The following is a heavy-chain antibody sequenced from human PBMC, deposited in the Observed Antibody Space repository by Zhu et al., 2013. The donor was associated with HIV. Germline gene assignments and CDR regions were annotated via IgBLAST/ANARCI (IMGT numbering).Heavy chain of an antibody. CDR1: GFTFSSYS. V-gene: IGHV3-21*01. J-gene: IGHJ4*02. D-gene: IGHD6-19*01. CDR3: ARPLSSGWYLFDY. CDR2: ISSSSSYI. Sequence: VQLVESGGGLVQPGGSLRLSCAASGFTFSSYSMNWVRQAPGKGLEWVSSISSSSSYIYYADSVKGRFTISRDNAKNSLYLQMNSLRAEDTAVYYCARPLSSGWYLFDYWGQGTLVTVSS.